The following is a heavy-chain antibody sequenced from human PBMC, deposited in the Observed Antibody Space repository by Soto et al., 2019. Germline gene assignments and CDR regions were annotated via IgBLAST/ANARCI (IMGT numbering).Heavy chain of an antibody. CDR3: ARTHNDFWSGYYTPYYYYYGMDV. CDR2: ISYDGSNK. J-gene: IGHJ6*02. D-gene: IGHD3-3*01. Sequence: SGGSLRLSCAASGFTFSSYAMHWVRQAPGKGLEWVAVISYDGSNKYYADPVKGRFTISRDNSKNTLYLQMNSLRAEDTAVYYCARTHNDFWSGYYTPYYYYYGMDVWGQGTTVTVSS. V-gene: IGHV3-30-3*01. CDR1: GFTFSSYA.